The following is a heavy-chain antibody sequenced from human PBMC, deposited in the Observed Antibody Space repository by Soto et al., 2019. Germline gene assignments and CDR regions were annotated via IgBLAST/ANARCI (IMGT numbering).Heavy chain of an antibody. CDR1: GYSFTNYW. J-gene: IGHJ4*02. Sequence: PGESLKISCKGSGYSFTNYWIGCVRQMSGKGLEWMGIIYPDDSDTRYSPSFQGQVTISADKSISTAYLQWGSLKASDSAMYYCARRPLYCSSASCYDYWGQGTLVTVSS. CDR2: IYPDDSDT. D-gene: IGHD2-2*01. CDR3: ARRPLYCSSASCYDY. V-gene: IGHV5-51*01.